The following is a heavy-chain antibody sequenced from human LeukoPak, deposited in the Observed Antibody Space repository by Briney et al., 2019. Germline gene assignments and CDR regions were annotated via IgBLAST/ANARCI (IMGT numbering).Heavy chain of an antibody. CDR1: GYTFTGYY. D-gene: IGHD2-15*01. Sequence: ASVKVSCKTSGYTFTGYYMHWVRQAPGQGLEWMGWINPNGGGTNYAQKFQGRVTMTRDTSISTAYMELSRLRSDDTAVYYCARASAGIVVVVAAFDYWGQGTLVTVSS. J-gene: IGHJ4*02. V-gene: IGHV1-2*02. CDR3: ARASAGIVVVVAAFDY. CDR2: INPNGGGT.